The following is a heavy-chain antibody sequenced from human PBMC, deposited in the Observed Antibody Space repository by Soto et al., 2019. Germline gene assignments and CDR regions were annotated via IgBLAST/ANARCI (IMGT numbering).Heavy chain of an antibody. V-gene: IGHV3-11*01. CDR2: IRGSGSTI. D-gene: IGHD3-9*01. Sequence: GGSLRLSCAASGFTFSDYYMSWIRQAPGKGLEWVSYIRGSGSTIYYADSVKGRFTVSRDNAKNSLYLQMNSLRAEDTAVYYCARDRFNHDILTGFSNNWGQGTPVTVSS. CDR1: GFTFSDYY. J-gene: IGHJ4*02. CDR3: ARDRFNHDILTGFSNN.